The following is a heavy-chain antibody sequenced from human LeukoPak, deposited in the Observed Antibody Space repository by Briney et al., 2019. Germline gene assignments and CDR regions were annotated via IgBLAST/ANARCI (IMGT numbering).Heavy chain of an antibody. D-gene: IGHD3-3*01. CDR1: GYTFTSYY. CDR2: ISPSGGST. V-gene: IGHV1-46*01. Sequence: GASVKVSCKASGYTFTSYYMHWVRQAPGQGLEWMGIISPSGGSTSYAQKFQGRVTMTRDTSTSTVYMELSSLRSEDTAVYYCARTPVGRFLEWAPWGQGTLVTVSS. CDR3: ARTPVGRFLEWAP. J-gene: IGHJ5*02.